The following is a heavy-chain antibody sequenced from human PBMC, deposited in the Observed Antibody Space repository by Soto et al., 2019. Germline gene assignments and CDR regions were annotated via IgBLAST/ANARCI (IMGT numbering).Heavy chain of an antibody. CDR3: AKGTLGYCSSTSCYNFDY. D-gene: IGHD2-2*02. V-gene: IGHV3-23*01. Sequence: GGSLRLSCAASGFAFSSYAMSWVRQAPGKGLEWVSAISGSGGSTYYTDSVKGRFTISRDNSKNTLYLQMNSLRAEDAAVYYCAKGTLGYCSSTSCYNFDYWGQGTLVTVPS. J-gene: IGHJ4*02. CDR1: GFAFSSYA. CDR2: ISGSGGST.